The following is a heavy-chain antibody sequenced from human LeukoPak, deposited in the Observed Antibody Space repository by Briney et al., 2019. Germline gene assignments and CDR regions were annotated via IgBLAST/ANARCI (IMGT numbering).Heavy chain of an antibody. Sequence: PGGSLRLSCAASGFTFSSYAMHWVRQAPGKGLEWVAVISYDGSNKYYADSVKGRFTISRDNSKNTLYLQMDSPRSEDTGVYYCVRQAQEDYWGQGTLVTVSS. J-gene: IGHJ4*02. V-gene: IGHV3-30-3*01. CDR3: VRQAQEDY. CDR1: GFTFSSYA. CDR2: ISYDGSNK.